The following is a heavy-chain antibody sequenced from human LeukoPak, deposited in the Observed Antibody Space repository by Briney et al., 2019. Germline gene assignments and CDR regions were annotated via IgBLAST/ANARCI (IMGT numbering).Heavy chain of an antibody. CDR3: ARDSGYGDYGFDY. Sequence: ASVKVSCKASGYTFTSYGISWVRQAPGQGLEWMGWISAYNCNTNYAQKLQGRVTMPTDTSTSTAYMELRSLRSADTAVYYCARDSGYGDYGFDYWGQGTLVTVSS. CDR2: ISAYNCNT. CDR1: GYTFTSYG. D-gene: IGHD4-17*01. J-gene: IGHJ4*02. V-gene: IGHV1-18*01.